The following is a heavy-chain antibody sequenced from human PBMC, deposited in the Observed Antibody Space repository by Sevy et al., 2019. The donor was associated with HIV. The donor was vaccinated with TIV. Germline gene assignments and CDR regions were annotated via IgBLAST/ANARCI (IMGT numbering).Heavy chain of an antibody. CDR3: EAITTAGRDY. Sequence: GSLRLSCAASGFIFSSYVMSWVRQAPGKGLEWVSSISGGGGYTYYADSVKGRFTISRDNSNNMLYLQMNSLRAEDTAIYYCEAITTAGRDYWGQRTLVTVSS. J-gene: IGHJ4*02. CDR2: ISGGGGYT. V-gene: IGHV3-23*01. D-gene: IGHD1-1*01. CDR1: GFIFSSYV.